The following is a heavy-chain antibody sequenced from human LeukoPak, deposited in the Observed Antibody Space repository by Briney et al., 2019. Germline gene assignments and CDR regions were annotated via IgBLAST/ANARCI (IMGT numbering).Heavy chain of an antibody. D-gene: IGHD3-9*01. J-gene: IGHJ5*02. CDR1: GYTFTGYY. CDR3: TIDILTGYYPGWFDP. Sequence: GASVKVSCKASGYTFTGYYMHWVRQAPGQGLEWMGWINPNSGGTNYAQKFQGRVTMTRDTSISTAYMELSRLRSDDTAVYYCTIDILTGYYPGWFDPWGQGTLVTVSS. V-gene: IGHV1-2*02. CDR2: INPNSGGT.